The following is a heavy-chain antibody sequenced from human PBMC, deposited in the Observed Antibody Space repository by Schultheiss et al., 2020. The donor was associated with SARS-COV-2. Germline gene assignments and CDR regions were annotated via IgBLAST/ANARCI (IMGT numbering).Heavy chain of an antibody. V-gene: IGHV1-3*02. J-gene: IGHJ4*02. CDR3: ARMPNDFWSGYYNY. Sequence: ASVKVSCKASGYTFTSYAMHWVRQAPGQRLEWMGWSNAGNGNTKYSQEFQGRVTITRDTSASTAYMELRSLRSDDTAVYYCARMPNDFWSGYYNYWGQGTLVTVSS. CDR1: GYTFTSYA. CDR2: SNAGNGNT. D-gene: IGHD3-3*01.